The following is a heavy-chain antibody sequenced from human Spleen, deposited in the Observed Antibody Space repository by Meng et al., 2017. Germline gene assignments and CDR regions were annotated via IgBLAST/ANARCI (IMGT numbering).Heavy chain of an antibody. CDR3: ARDDNGAPDY. D-gene: IGHD1-14*01. CDR2: MNTKTGNP. CDR1: GYTFTRHA. Sequence: HVQLGQSGSELNTPGASVKVSCKASGYTFTRHAINWVRQDPGQGLEWMGWMNTKTGNPTYAQGFTGRFVFSLDTSVSTAYLQISSLKAEDTAMYYCARDDNGAPDYWGQGTLVTDSS. J-gene: IGHJ4*02. V-gene: IGHV7-4-1*02.